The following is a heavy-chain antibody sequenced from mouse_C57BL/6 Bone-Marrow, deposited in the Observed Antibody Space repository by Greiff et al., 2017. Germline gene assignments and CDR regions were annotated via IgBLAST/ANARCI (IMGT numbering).Heavy chain of an antibody. D-gene: IGHD2-3*01. CDR1: GYTFPSYG. J-gene: IGHJ4*01. Sequence: VQLQQSGAELARPGASVKLSCKASGYTFPSYGISWVKQRTGQGLEWIGEIYPRSGNTYYNEKFKGKATLTADKSSSTAYMELRSLTSEDSAVYFCARRVGWLPPLYSAMDYWGQGTSVTASS. CDR2: IYPRSGNT. V-gene: IGHV1-81*01. CDR3: ARRVGWLPPLYSAMDY.